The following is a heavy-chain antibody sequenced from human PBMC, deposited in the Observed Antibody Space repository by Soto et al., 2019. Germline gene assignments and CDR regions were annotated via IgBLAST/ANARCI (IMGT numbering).Heavy chain of an antibody. V-gene: IGHV4-59*01. J-gene: IGHJ6*03. CDR1: GGSISSYY. Sequence: SETLSLTCTVSGGSISSYYWSWIRQPPGKGLEWIGYIYYSGSTNYNPSLKSRVTISVDTSKNQFSLKLSSVAAADTAVYYCARDMGIAARGAYYYYMDVWGKGPTVTVSS. CDR2: IYYSGST. D-gene: IGHD6-6*01. CDR3: ARDMGIAARGAYYYYMDV.